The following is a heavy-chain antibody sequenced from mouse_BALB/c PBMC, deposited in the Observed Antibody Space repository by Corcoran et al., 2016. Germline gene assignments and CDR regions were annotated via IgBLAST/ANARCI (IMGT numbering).Heavy chain of an antibody. CDR2: INPDSSTI. D-gene: IGHD1-2*01. CDR1: GFDFSRYW. Sequence: EVKLLESGGGLGQPGGSLKLSCAASGFDFSRYWMSWVRQAPGKGLEWIGEINPDSSTINYTPSLKDKFIISRDNAKNTLYLQMSKVRSEDTALYYCARQTATNAMDYWGQGTSVTVSS. J-gene: IGHJ4*01. V-gene: IGHV4-1*02. CDR3: ARQTATNAMDY.